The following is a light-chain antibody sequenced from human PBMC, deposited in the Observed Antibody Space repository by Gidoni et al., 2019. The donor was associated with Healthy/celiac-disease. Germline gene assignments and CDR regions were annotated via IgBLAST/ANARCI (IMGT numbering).Light chain of an antibody. CDR1: HGIRSY. CDR2: AAS. J-gene: IGKJ1*01. V-gene: IGKV1D-8*01. CDR3: QQYYSFPWT. Sequence: VIWLTQSPSLLSASTGDRVTISCRMSHGIRSYLAWYQQKPGKAPELLIYAASTLQSGVPSRFSGSGSGTDFTLTISCLQSEDFATYYCQQYYSFPWTFGQGTKVEIK.